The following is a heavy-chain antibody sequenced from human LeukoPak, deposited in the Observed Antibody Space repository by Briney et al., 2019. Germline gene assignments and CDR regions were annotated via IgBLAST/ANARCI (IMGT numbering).Heavy chain of an antibody. CDR1: GFTFSNFA. V-gene: IGHV3-30*02. CDR3: AKTTIVGVTVDAFDI. CDR2: IRYDGSNK. Sequence: GGSLRLSCAPSGFTFSNFAMHWVRQAPGKGPEWVSFIRYDGSNKYYADSVKGRFTISRDNSKNTLYLQMNSLRAEDTAVYYCAKTTIVGVTVDAFDIWGQGTMVTVSS. J-gene: IGHJ3*02. D-gene: IGHD1-26*01.